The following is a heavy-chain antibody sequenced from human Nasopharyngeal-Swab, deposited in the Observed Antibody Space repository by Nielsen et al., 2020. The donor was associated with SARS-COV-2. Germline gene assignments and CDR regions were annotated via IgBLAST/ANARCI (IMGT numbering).Heavy chain of an antibody. CDR1: GFTFGSYA. CDR3: AREGTSSGFDY. CDR2: ISYDGSNK. V-gene: IGHV3-30-3*01. J-gene: IGHJ4*02. Sequence: GGSLRLSCAASGFTFGSYAMHWVRQAPGKGLEWVAVISYDGSNKYYADSVKGRFTISRDNSKNTLYLQMNSLRAEDTAVYYCAREGTSSGFDYWGQGTLVTVSS. D-gene: IGHD6-19*01.